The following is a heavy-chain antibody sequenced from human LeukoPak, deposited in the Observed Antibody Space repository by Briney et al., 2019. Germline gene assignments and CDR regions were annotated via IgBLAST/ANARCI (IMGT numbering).Heavy chain of an antibody. J-gene: IGHJ4*02. V-gene: IGHV4-59*08. CDR1: GGSMMGYY. Sequence: PSETLSLTCTVSGGSMMGYYRSWIRQPPGKGLEWIGDIYYTGSTIYNPSLKSRETISLDPSKHQFSMTLNSVTAADPAVYYCATMGNPATVTAAYRGQGILVTASS. CDR3: ATMGNPATVTAAY. D-gene: IGHD4-17*01. CDR2: IYYTGST.